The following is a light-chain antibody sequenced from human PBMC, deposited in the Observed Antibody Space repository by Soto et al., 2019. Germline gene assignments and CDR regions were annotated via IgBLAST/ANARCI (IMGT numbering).Light chain of an antibody. V-gene: IGKV1-5*03. CDR1: QNINSD. Sequence: DVQMTQSPSTLSASVGDRVTITCRASQNINSDLAWYQQKPGKPPQLLIYRASSLESGVPSRFSGSGSGTEFTLTITSLQPDDFATYYCQQHNNYWTFGHGTRVDIK. CDR2: RAS. CDR3: QQHNNYWT. J-gene: IGKJ1*01.